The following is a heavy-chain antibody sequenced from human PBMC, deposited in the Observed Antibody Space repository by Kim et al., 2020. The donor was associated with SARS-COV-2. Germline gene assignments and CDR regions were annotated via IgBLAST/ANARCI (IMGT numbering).Heavy chain of an antibody. J-gene: IGHJ3*02. Sequence: GGSLRLSCVASGLTFSIYAMHWVRQAPGKGLEWVAAISSDGANKNYADSVKGRFTISRDTSKNTLYLQMNSLRVEDTAVYYCAEIGDYYDSTASIWGQGTMVTVSS. V-gene: IGHV3-30-3*01. CDR1: GLTFSIYA. CDR2: ISSDGANK. CDR3: AEIGDYYDSTASI. D-gene: IGHD3-22*01.